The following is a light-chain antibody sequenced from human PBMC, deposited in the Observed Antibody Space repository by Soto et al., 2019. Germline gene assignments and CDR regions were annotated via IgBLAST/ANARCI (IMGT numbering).Light chain of an antibody. V-gene: IGLV2-18*02. CDR1: SSDVGSYNR. Sequence: QSALTQPPSVSGSPGQSVTISCTGTSSDVGSYNRVSWYQQPPGTAPKFMIYEVSNRPSGVPDRFSGSKSGNTASLTISGLQDEDEADYYCSSYTSSSTVVFGGGTKLTVI. CDR2: EVS. J-gene: IGLJ2*01. CDR3: SSYTSSSTVV.